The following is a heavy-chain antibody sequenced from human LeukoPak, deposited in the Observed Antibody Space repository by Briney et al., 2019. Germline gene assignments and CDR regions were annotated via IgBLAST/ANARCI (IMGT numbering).Heavy chain of an antibody. CDR2: INSDGSST. D-gene: IGHD6-19*01. J-gene: IGHJ4*02. CDR1: GFTFSSYW. Sequence: GGSLRLSCAASGFTFSSYWMHWVRQAPGRGLVWVSRINSDGSSTTYADSVKGRFTISRDNAENTLYLQMNSLRAEDTAVYFCARGGSGWSVDYWGQGILVTVSS. V-gene: IGHV3-74*01. CDR3: ARGGSGWSVDY.